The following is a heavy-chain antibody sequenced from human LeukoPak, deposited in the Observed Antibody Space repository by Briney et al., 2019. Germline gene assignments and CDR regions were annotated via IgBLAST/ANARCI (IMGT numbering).Heavy chain of an antibody. CDR2: IYYSGST. V-gene: IGHV4-31*11. Sequence: PSETLSLTCAVYGGSFSGYYWSWIRQHPGKGLEWIGYIYYSGSTYYNPSLKSRVTISVDTSKNQFSLKLSSVTAADTAVYYCARVVDFWSGYWTVESGYYFDYWGQGTLVTVSS. CDR3: ARVVDFWSGYWTVESGYYFDY. J-gene: IGHJ4*02. D-gene: IGHD3-3*01. CDR1: GGSFSGYY.